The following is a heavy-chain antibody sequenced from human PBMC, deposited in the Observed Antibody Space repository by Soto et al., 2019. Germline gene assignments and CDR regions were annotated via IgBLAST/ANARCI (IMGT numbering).Heavy chain of an antibody. CDR1: GFSLANYP. V-gene: IGHV3-48*02. D-gene: IGHD6-19*01. CDR3: AKGPHTNVGWPYYFES. CDR2: SSPRGDTI. Sequence: PGGSLRLSCVASGFSLANYPMHWVRQPPGKGLEWISYSSPRGDTIYYADSVEGRFTISRDNARNSLSLHMSSLRDEDSALYYCAKGPHTNVGWPYYFESSARGVPVPVSS. J-gene: IGHJ4*02.